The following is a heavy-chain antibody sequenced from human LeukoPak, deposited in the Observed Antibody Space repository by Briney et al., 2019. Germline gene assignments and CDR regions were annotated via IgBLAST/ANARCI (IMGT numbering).Heavy chain of an antibody. CDR2: IYPGDSDT. Sequence: GESLKISCKGSGYTFTNYWIGWVRQMLGKGLEWIGMIYPGDSDTRYSPSFEGHVTISVDKSITTAYLQWSGLKASDTAMYYCARHIGLTTRYFEYWGQGTLVTVSS. D-gene: IGHD4/OR15-4a*01. J-gene: IGHJ4*02. CDR1: GYTFTNYW. CDR3: ARHIGLTTRYFEY. V-gene: IGHV5-51*01.